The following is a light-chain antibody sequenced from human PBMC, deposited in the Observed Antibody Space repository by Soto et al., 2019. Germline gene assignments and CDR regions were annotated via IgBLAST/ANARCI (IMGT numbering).Light chain of an antibody. V-gene: IGLV1-51*01. Sequence: QSVLTQPPSVSATPGQKVTISCSGSSSNIGNNYVSWYQQFPGTAPKLLIYDNYWRPSGIPDRFSASKSGTSATLGITGLQAGEGADYYGATGKSTRGAVVVGGGTKLPAL. J-gene: IGLJ2*01. CDR2: DNY. CDR1: SSNIGNNY. CDR3: ATGKSTRGAVV.